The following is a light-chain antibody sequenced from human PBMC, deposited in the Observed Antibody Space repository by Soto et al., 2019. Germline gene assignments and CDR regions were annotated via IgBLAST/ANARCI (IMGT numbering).Light chain of an antibody. CDR3: ATWDDSLNGLL. CDR2: SDS. Sequence: QSVLTRPPSVSATPGQRVTISCSGSSANIGSNTVTWYQHLPGTAPKLLIYSDSQRPSGVPDRFSGSKSGTSASLAISRLQSEDEADYYCATWDDSLNGLLFGGGTKLTVL. J-gene: IGLJ2*01. CDR1: SANIGSNT. V-gene: IGLV1-44*01.